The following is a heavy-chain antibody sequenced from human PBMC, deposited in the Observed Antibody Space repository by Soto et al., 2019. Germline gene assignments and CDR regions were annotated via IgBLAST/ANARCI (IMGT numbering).Heavy chain of an antibody. CDR3: ARGRGAGVLIVYAYFDY. D-gene: IGHD2-8*01. CDR2: INAGNGNT. V-gene: IGHV1-3*01. Sequence: VSCKASGYTFTSCAMHWVRQAPGQRIEWMGWINAGNGNTKYSQKFQGRVTITRDTSASTAYMELSSLSSEDTAVYYCARGRGAGVLIVYAYFDYWGQGTLVTVSS. CDR1: GYTFTSCA. J-gene: IGHJ4*02.